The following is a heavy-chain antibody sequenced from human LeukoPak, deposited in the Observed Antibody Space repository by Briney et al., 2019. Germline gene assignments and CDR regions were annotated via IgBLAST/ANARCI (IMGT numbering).Heavy chain of an antibody. CDR1: GYTXTSYD. J-gene: IGHJ4*02. CDR2: INRVDGIR. CDR3: ASEKNYGDKYFDS. V-gene: IGHV1-46*01. Sequence: ASVKVSCKASGYTXTSYDISWVRQAPGQGLEWMGIINRVDGIRGNAQTFQGRLMLTKDTSTSTAYMELSSLRSEDTAIYYCASEKNYGDKYFDSWGQGTVVTVSS. D-gene: IGHD4-17*01.